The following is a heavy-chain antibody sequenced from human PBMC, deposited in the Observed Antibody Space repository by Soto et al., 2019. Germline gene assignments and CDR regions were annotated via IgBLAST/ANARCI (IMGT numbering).Heavy chain of an antibody. CDR3: AKENCSGGSCYLDY. V-gene: IGHV3-9*01. D-gene: IGHD2-15*01. Sequence: EVQLVESGGGLVQPGRSLRLSCAASGFTFDDYAMHWVRQAPGKGLEWVSGISCNSGSIGYADSVKGRFTISRDNAKNSLYLQMNSLRAEDTALYYCAKENCSGGSCYLDYWGQGTLVTVSS. CDR2: ISCNSGSI. CDR1: GFTFDDYA. J-gene: IGHJ4*02.